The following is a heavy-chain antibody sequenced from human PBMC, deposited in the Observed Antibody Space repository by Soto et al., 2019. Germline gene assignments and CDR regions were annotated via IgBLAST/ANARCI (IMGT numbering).Heavy chain of an antibody. CDR3: AKVYRSGEYCGGGSCHYYGMDV. CDR2: ISGSGGST. J-gene: IGHJ6*02. D-gene: IGHD2-15*01. Sequence: PGGSLRLSCAASGFTFSSYAMSWVRQAPGKGLEWVSAISGSGGSTYYADSVKGRFTISRDNSKNTLYLQMNSLRAEDTAVYYCAKVYRSGEYCGGGSCHYYGMDVWGQGTTVTVSS. CDR1: GFTFSSYA. V-gene: IGHV3-23*01.